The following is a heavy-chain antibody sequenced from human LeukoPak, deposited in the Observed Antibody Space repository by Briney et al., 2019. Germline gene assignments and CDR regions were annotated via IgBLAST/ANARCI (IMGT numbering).Heavy chain of an antibody. CDR2: INHSGST. D-gene: IGHD3-16*01. Sequence: SETLSLTCAVYGGSFSGYYWSWIRQPPGMGLEWIGEINHSGSTNYNPSLRSRVTISVDTSKNQFSLKLSSVTAADTGVYYCARGSVLWRSTYYMDVWGKGTTVTVSS. CDR3: ARGSVLWRSTYYMDV. J-gene: IGHJ6*03. V-gene: IGHV4-34*01. CDR1: GGSFSGYY.